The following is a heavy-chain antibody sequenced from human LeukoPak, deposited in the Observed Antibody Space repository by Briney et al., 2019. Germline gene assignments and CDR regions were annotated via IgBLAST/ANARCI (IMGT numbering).Heavy chain of an antibody. CDR3: ARDQRYCSSISCSYYGMDV. D-gene: IGHD2-2*01. Sequence: ASVKVSCKASGYTFTSYTMHWVRQAPGQRLEWMGWINAGNGNTKYSQKFQGRVTITRDTSASTAYMELSSLRSEDTAVYYCARDQRYCSSISCSYYGMDVWGQGTTVTVSS. J-gene: IGHJ6*02. CDR1: GYTFTSYT. CDR2: INAGNGNT. V-gene: IGHV1-3*01.